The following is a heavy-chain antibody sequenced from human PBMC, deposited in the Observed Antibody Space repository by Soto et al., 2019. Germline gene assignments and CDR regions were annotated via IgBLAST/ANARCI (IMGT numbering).Heavy chain of an antibody. J-gene: IGHJ3*02. V-gene: IGHV1-58*01. Sequence: GASVKVSCKTSGFMFTSSAVQWVRQARGQRLEWIGWLVVGSGNTHYAQNFQERVTLTRDMSTGTAYMELSSLRSEDTAVYYCASLTGTTYSLHPFDIWGQGTMVTVSS. D-gene: IGHD1-7*01. CDR2: LVVGSGNT. CDR3: ASLTGTTYSLHPFDI. CDR1: GFMFTSSA.